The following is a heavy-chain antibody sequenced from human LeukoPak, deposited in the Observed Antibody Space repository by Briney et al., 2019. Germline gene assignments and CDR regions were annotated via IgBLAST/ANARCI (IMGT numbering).Heavy chain of an antibody. CDR1: GFNFMTYG. D-gene: IGHD6-19*01. Sequence: GRSVRLSCAASGFNFMTYGMHWVRQAPGKGLEWVSGISGSGDSTYYADSAKGRFTISRDNSKNTLYLQMNSLRAEDTAVYFCARRSGVAVAGAFDYWGQGTLVTVSS. V-gene: IGHV3-23*01. CDR2: ISGSGDST. CDR3: ARRSGVAVAGAFDY. J-gene: IGHJ4*02.